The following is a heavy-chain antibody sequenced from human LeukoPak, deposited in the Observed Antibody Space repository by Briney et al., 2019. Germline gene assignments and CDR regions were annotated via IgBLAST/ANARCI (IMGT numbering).Heavy chain of an antibody. CDR2: IDSSSSTI. V-gene: IGHV3-48*01. CDR1: GFSFSTYA. J-gene: IGHJ6*03. Sequence: GGSLRLSCAASGFSFSTYAMNWVRQAPGKGLKWVSYIDSSSSTIFYADSVKGRFTISRDNAKNSLYLQMNSLRAEDTAVYYCTRTGSFDVWGKGTTVTVSS. CDR3: TRTGSFDV. D-gene: IGHD1-26*01.